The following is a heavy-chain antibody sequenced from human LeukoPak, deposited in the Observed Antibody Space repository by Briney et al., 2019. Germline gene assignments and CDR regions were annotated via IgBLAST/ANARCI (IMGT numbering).Heavy chain of an antibody. CDR2: IHSDGSST. CDR1: GFTFSSYW. J-gene: IGHJ4*02. D-gene: IGHD3-22*01. V-gene: IGHV3-74*01. CDR3: ARSGWPYYFDY. Sequence: GESLRLSCAAAGFTFSSYWMHWVRQAPGKGLVWVSRIHSDGSSTSYADSVRGRFTISRDDAKSTLYLQMNSLRAEDTAVYYCARSGWPYYFDYCGQGTLVTVSS.